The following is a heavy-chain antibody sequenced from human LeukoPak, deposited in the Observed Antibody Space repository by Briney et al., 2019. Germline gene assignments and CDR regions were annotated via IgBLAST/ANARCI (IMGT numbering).Heavy chain of an antibody. CDR1: GYRFTDHW. Sequence: GESLKISCKGSGYRFTDHWIAWVRHMPGKGLECMGIINPVDSETRYSPSFQGQVTIPVDKSITTASLQWSSLRASDTAMYYCARQGSSTTSWQTIDYWGQGTLVSVSS. CDR2: INPVDSET. D-gene: IGHD2-2*01. CDR3: ARQGSSTTSWQTIDY. J-gene: IGHJ4*02. V-gene: IGHV5-51*01.